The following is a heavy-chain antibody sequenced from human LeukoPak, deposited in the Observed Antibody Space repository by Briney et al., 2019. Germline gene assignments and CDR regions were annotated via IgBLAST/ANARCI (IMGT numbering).Heavy chain of an antibody. D-gene: IGHD6-6*01. CDR1: GYTFTSYG. V-gene: IGHV1-18*01. Sequence: AASVKVSCKASGYTFTSYGISWVRQAHGQGLEWMGWISAYNGNTNYAQKLQGRVTMTTDTSTSTAYMELRSLRSDDTAVYYCARRGSIAARPGTPMDVWGKGTTVTVSS. CDR2: ISAYNGNT. CDR3: ARRGSIAARPGTPMDV. J-gene: IGHJ6*03.